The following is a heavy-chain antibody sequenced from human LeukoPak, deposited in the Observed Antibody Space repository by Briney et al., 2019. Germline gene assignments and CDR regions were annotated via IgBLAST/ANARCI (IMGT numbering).Heavy chain of an antibody. V-gene: IGHV2-70*11. CDR1: GFSLSTSGMC. Sequence: SGPTLVNPTQTLTLTCTFSGFSLSTSGMCVSWIRQPPGKALEWLARIDWDDDKYYSTSLKTRLTISKDTSKNQVVLTMTNMDPVDTATYYCARIPGYSYGWGADYWGQGTLVTVSS. J-gene: IGHJ4*02. CDR3: ARIPGYSYGWGADY. D-gene: IGHD5-18*01. CDR2: IDWDDDK.